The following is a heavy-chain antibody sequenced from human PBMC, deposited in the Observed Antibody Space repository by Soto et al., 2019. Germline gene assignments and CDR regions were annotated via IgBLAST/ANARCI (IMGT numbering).Heavy chain of an antibody. V-gene: IGHV4-59*08. CDR2: IYYSGST. Sequence: SETLSLTCTVSGGSISSAYWSWIRQPPGKGLEWIGYIYYSGSTNYNPSLKSRVTISVDTSKNQFSLKLSSLTAADTAVYYCARRYGSAIDYWGQGTLVTVSS. CDR3: ARRYGSAIDY. CDR1: GGSISSAY. J-gene: IGHJ4*02. D-gene: IGHD1-26*01.